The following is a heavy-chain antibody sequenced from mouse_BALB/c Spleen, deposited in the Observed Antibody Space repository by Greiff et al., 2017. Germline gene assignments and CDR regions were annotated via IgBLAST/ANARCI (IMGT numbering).Heavy chain of an antibody. D-gene: IGHD1-1*01. CDR1: GFTFSSYT. CDR2: ISNGGGST. Sequence: EVKVVESGGGLVQPGGSLKLSCAASGFTFSSYTMPWVRQTPEKRLEWVAYISNGGGSTYYPDTVKGRFTISRDNAKNTLYLQMSSLKSEDTAMYYCARRGNYGSSYAMDDWGQGTSVTVSS. V-gene: IGHV5-12-2*01. CDR3: ARRGNYGSSYAMDD. J-gene: IGHJ4*01.